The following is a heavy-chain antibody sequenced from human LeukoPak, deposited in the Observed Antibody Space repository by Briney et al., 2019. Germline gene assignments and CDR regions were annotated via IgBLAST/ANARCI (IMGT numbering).Heavy chain of an antibody. V-gene: IGHV3-7*01. CDR3: ASWGAGGNS. CDR1: GFTLSTYW. J-gene: IGHJ4*02. CDR2: INPDGSGK. D-gene: IGHD3-16*01. Sequence: GGSLRLSCAASGFTLSTYWMNWVRQVPGKRLDWVANINPDGSGKRYVDSVKGRFTIARDNADNSLSLQMNSLRAEDTAVYYCASWGAGGNSWGQGTLVTVSS.